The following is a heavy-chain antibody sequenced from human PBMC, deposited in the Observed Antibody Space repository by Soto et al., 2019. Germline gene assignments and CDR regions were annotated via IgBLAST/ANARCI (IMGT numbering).Heavy chain of an antibody. CDR2: INTDGRAT. J-gene: IGHJ3*02. CDR3: AREVYSNYDYDGFDI. Sequence: EVQLVESGGGLVQPGGSLRLSCGASGFTFSSHWMHWVRQAPGKGLMWVSRINTDGRATSYADSVKGRFTISRDNAKNTLYLQMNSLRVEYTALYFCAREVYSNYDYDGFDIGGQGTMVTVSP. D-gene: IGHD4-4*01. CDR1: GFTFSSHW. V-gene: IGHV3-74*01.